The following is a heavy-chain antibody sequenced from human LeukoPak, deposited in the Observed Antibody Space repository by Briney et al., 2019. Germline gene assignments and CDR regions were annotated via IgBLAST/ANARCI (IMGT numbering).Heavy chain of an antibody. D-gene: IGHD6-6*01. CDR3: ESDSGEDSSPSRLDP. Sequence: GGSLRLSCAASGFTFSSARMNWVRHTPGKGLEWVSPISSGGSYTYYADSVEGRFTISRDNAKNSLYLQKQRLSAEEPAESYCESDSGEDSSPSRLDPWGQGTLVTVSS. CDR2: ISSGGSYT. CDR1: GFTFSSAR. J-gene: IGHJ5*02. V-gene: IGHV3-21*01.